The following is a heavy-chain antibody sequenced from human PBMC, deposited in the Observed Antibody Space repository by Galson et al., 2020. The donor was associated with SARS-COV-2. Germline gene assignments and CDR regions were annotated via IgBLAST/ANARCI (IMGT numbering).Heavy chain of an antibody. Sequence: SGPTLVKPTQTLKLTCTFSGFSLSTSGVGVGWIRQPPGKALEWLALIYWDDDKRYSPSLKSRLTITKDTSKNQVVLTMTNMDPVDTATYYCAHRLVVGATPGFDYWGQGTLVTVSS. V-gene: IGHV2-5*02. CDR1: GFSLSTSGVG. D-gene: IGHD1-26*01. CDR3: AHRLVVGATPGFDY. CDR2: IYWDDDK. J-gene: IGHJ4*02.